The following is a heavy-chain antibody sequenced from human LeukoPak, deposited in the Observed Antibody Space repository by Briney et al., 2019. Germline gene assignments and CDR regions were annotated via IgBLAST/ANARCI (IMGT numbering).Heavy chain of an antibody. CDR2: ISTNGGGT. V-gene: IGHV3-64*01. CDR3: ARYCNGVTCYSGYDY. J-gene: IGHJ4*02. D-gene: IGHD2-15*01. CDR1: GFTFSSYA. Sequence: PGGSLRLSCAASGFTFSSYAMHWVRQTPGKGLEYVSAISTNGGGTYYANSVKGRFTISRDNSKNTLYLQMGSQRAEDMAVYFCARYCNGVTCYSGYDYWGQGTLVTVSS.